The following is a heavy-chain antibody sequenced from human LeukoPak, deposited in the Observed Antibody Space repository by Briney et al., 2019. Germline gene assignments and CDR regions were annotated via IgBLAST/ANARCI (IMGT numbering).Heavy chain of an antibody. CDR2: ISGSESTT. CDR3: AKGKFNYYGSGTYGLDY. J-gene: IGHJ4*02. CDR1: GYSFSTYA. Sequence: PGGSLRLSCAASGYSFSTYAMSWVRQAPGKGLEWVSAISGSESTTYYADSVKGRFTISRDNSKNTLYLQMDSLRAEDTAVYYCAKGKFNYYGSGTYGLDYWGQGTLVTVSS. V-gene: IGHV3-23*01. D-gene: IGHD3-10*01.